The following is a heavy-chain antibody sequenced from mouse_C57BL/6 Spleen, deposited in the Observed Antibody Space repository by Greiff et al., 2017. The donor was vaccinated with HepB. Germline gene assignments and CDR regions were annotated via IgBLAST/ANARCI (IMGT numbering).Heavy chain of an antibody. Sequence: QVQLQQSGPELVKPGASVKISCKASGYAFSSSWMNWVKQRPGKGLEWIGRIYPGDGDTNYNGKFKGKATLTADKSSSTAYMQLSSLTSEDSAVYFCASNWDVGGYWYCDVWGTGTTVTVSS. D-gene: IGHD4-1*02. V-gene: IGHV1-82*01. CDR1: GYAFSSSW. CDR3: ASNWDVGGYWYCDV. J-gene: IGHJ1*03. CDR2: IYPGDGDT.